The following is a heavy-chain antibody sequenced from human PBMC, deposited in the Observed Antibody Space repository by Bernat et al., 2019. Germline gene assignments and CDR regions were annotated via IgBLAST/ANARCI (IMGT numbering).Heavy chain of an antibody. Sequence: EVQLVESGGDLVQPGGSLRLSCAASGFTFSSYWMSWVRQAPGKGLEWVANIKQDGSEKYYVDSVKGRFTISRDNAKNSLYLQMNSLRAEDTAVYYCARDPPYSSSSMDVWGKGTTVTVSS. V-gene: IGHV3-7*03. CDR3: ARDPPYSSSSMDV. CDR2: IKQDGSEK. D-gene: IGHD6-6*01. CDR1: GFTFSSYW. J-gene: IGHJ6*03.